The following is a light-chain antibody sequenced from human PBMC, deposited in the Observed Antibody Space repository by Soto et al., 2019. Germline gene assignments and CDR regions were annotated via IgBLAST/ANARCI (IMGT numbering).Light chain of an antibody. J-gene: IGKJ4*01. CDR3: QQYYSTPLT. Sequence: DIVLTTSPDSLAVSLGERATINCKSSQSVLYSSNNKNYLAWYQQQPGQPPKLLIYWASTRECGVPDRFSGSGSGTDFTLTISSLQAEDVAVYYCQQYYSTPLTFGGGTKVEIK. V-gene: IGKV4-1*01. CDR1: QSVLYSSNNKNY. CDR2: WAS.